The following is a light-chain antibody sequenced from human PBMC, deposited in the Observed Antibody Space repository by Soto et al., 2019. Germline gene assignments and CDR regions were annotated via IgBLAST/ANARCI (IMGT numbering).Light chain of an antibody. Sequence: IQNTQSPSSLSASVGDRVTITCRASQSISSYLNWYQQKPGKAPKLLIYAATSLQSGVPSRFSGSGSGTDFTLTINSLQPEDFATYYCQQSYSTPQTFGQGTNVDIK. CDR3: QQSYSTPQT. CDR2: AAT. J-gene: IGKJ1*01. CDR1: QSISSY. V-gene: IGKV1-39*01.